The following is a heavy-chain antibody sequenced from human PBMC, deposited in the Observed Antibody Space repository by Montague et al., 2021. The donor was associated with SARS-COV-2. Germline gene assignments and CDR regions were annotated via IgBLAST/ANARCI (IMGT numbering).Heavy chain of an antibody. D-gene: IGHD2-2*02. Sequence: SLRLSCAASGFAFNNFAMSWVRQAPGKGLEWVAVISYDGSNKYYADSVKGRFTISRDNSKNTLYLQMNSLRAEDTAVYYCAGVRYCSSTSCYNVYYGMDVWGQGTTVTVSS. CDR3: AGVRYCSSTSCYNVYYGMDV. CDR1: GFAFNNFA. V-gene: IGHV3-30-3*01. CDR2: ISYDGSNK. J-gene: IGHJ6*02.